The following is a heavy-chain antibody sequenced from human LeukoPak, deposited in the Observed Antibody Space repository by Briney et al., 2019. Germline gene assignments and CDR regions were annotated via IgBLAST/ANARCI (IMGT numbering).Heavy chain of an antibody. CDR1: GFTFRNYG. CDR2: ISPRGGGT. Sequence: GGSLRLSCAASGFTFRNYGMNWVRQAPGKGLEWLSGISPRGGGTYYADSVKGRFTISRDDSKNTLSLQMNSLTVEDTAVYYCARDLAWGAFDYWGQGTLVTVSS. J-gene: IGHJ4*02. V-gene: IGHV3-23*01. CDR3: ARDLAWGAFDY. D-gene: IGHD7-27*01.